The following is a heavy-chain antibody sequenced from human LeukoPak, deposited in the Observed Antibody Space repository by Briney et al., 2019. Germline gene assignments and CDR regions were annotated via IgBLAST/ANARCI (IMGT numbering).Heavy chain of an antibody. V-gene: IGHV4-31*03. CDR1: GGAISSGGYY. CDR2: IYYSGST. CDR3: ARVDGRSWYGGWFDP. J-gene: IGHJ5*02. Sequence: SETLSLTCTVSGGAISSGGYYWSWIRQHPGKGLEWGGYIYYSGSTYYNPSLKSRVTISVDTSKNQFSLKLSSVPAADTAVYYCARVDGRSWYGGWFDPWGQGTLVTVSS. D-gene: IGHD6-13*01.